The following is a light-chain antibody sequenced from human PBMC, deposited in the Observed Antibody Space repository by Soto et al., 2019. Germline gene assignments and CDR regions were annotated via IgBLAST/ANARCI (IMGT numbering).Light chain of an antibody. J-gene: IGLJ2*01. V-gene: IGLV3-9*01. CDR3: QVWDSSTGVV. Sequence: SYELTQPLSVSVAPGQTARITCGGNNIGSKNVHWYQQKPGQAPVLVIYRDSNRPSGIPERFSGSNSGNTATLTTSRAQAGDEADYYCQVWDSSTGVVFGGGTKLTVL. CDR1: NIGSKN. CDR2: RDS.